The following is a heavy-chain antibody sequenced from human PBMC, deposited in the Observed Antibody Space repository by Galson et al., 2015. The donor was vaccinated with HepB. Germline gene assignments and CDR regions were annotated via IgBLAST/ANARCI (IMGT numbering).Heavy chain of an antibody. V-gene: IGHV3-15*01. Sequence: SLRLSCAASGIRFSKASLTWVRQAPGKGLEWVGRIKGKSDGGTTDYAAPMKGRFTISRDDSENTMYLQMNSLRTEDTAVYYCTTVSHDIGGYYLSHALDIWGQGTMVTVSS. CDR3: TTVSHDIGGYYLSHALDI. J-gene: IGHJ3*02. CDR2: IKGKSDGGTT. CDR1: GIRFSKAS. D-gene: IGHD3-22*01.